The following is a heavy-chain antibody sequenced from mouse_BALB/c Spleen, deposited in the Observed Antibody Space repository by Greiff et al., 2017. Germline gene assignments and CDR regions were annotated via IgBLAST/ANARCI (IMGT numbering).Heavy chain of an antibody. Sequence: EVQLQQSGAELVKPGASVKLSCTASGFNIKDTYMHWVKQRPEQGLEWIGRIDPANGNTKYDPKFQGKATITADTSSNTAYLQLSSLTSEDSAVYYCTGNSEGGYYAMDYWGQGTSVTVSS. J-gene: IGHJ4*01. V-gene: IGHV14-3*02. CDR1: GFNIKDTY. D-gene: IGHD2-1*01. CDR2: IDPANGNT. CDR3: TGNSEGGYYAMDY.